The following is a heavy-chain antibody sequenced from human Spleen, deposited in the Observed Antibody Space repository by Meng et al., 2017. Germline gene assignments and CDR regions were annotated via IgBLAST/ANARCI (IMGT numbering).Heavy chain of an antibody. J-gene: IGHJ4*02. V-gene: IGHV1-46*01. Sequence: QVQLVQSGAEMRKPGASVKVSCKASGYPFTSYYLHWVRQAPGQGLEWMGTINPSNGGTNYVQKFQGRLTVTRDTSTSTVYMDLSSLISEDTAVYYCAREKSPGHFDFWGQGTLVTVSS. CDR3: AREKSPGHFDF. CDR1: GYPFTSYY. CDR2: INPSNGGT.